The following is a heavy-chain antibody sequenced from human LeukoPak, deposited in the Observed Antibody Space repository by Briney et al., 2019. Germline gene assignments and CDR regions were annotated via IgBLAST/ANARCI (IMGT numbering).Heavy chain of an antibody. CDR1: GGSISSHY. Sequence: PSETLSLTCTVSGGSISSHYWSWIRQPPGKGLEWIGYIYYSGSTNYNPSLKSRVTISVDTSKNQFSLKLSSVTAADAAVYYCAREGGVGATTGTYFDYWGQGTLVTVSS. CDR2: IYYSGST. CDR3: AREGGVGATTGTYFDY. D-gene: IGHD1-26*01. V-gene: IGHV4-59*11. J-gene: IGHJ4*02.